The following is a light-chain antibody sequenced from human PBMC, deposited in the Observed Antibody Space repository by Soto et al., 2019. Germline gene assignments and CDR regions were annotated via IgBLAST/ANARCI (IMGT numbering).Light chain of an antibody. J-gene: IGKJ2*01. CDR3: QQYDILPL. V-gene: IGKV1-33*01. Sequence: DIQMTRSPSSLSASVGDRVTITCQTSQDISNYLNWYQQKPGKAPKLLIYDASNLETGVPSRFSRSGSGTEFTFTISSLQPEDFATYYCQQYDILPLFGQGTKVDIK. CDR1: QDISNY. CDR2: DAS.